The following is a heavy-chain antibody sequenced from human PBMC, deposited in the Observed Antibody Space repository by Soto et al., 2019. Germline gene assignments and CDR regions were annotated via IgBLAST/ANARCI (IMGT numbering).Heavy chain of an antibody. J-gene: IGHJ6*02. CDR2: ISSSGSTI. CDR1: GFTFSPYE. V-gene: IGHV3-48*03. D-gene: IGHD2-2*01. CDR3: ARDHIVVVPSARGYYYYGMGV. Sequence: GGSLRLSCAASGFTFSPYEMIWVRQAPGKGLEWVSYISSSGSTIYYADSAKGRFTISRDTAKNSLYLQMNSLRAEDTAVYYCARDHIVVVPSARGYYYYGMGVWGQGTTVTVSS.